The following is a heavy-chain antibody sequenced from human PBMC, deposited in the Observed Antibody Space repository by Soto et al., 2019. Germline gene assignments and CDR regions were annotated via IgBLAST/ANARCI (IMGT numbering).Heavy chain of an antibody. CDR1: GYTFTSYG. Sequence: GASVKVSCKASGYTFTSYGISWVRQAPGQGLEWMGWISAYNGNTNYAQKLQGRVTMTTDTSTSTAYMELRSLRSDDTAVYYCARVSSLGDCGGDCHDAFDIWGQGTMVTVSS. D-gene: IGHD2-21*02. CDR3: ARVSSLGDCGGDCHDAFDI. CDR2: ISAYNGNT. J-gene: IGHJ3*02. V-gene: IGHV1-18*01.